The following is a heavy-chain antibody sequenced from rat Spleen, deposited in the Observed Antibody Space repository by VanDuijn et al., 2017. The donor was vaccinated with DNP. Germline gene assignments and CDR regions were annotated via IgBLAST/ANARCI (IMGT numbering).Heavy chain of an antibody. Sequence: QVQLKESGPGLVQPSQTLSLTCTVSGFSLTSYGVSWARQPPGKGLEWIATISSGGDTDYNSALKSRLTIIKDTSKSQFFLKMNSLQTEDTATYYCASTLVNYGTYGYYAMDAWGQGTSVTVSS. CDR1: GFSLTSYG. J-gene: IGHJ4*01. CDR3: ASTLVNYGTYGYYAMDA. D-gene: IGHD1-3*01. CDR2: ISSGGDT. V-gene: IGHV2S12*01.